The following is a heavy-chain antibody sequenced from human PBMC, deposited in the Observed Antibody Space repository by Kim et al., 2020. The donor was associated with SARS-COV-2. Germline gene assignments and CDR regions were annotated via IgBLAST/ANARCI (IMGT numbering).Heavy chain of an antibody. CDR1: GFTFSSYS. CDR3: ARGGRYSAAAGGTDY. J-gene: IGHJ4*02. D-gene: IGHD6-13*01. CDR2: ISSSSYI. Sequence: GGSLRLSCAASGFTFSSYSMNWVRQAPGKGLEWVSSISSSSYIYYADSVKGRFTISRDNAKNSLYLQMNSLRAEDTAVYYCARGGRYSAAAGGTDYWGQGTLVTVSS. V-gene: IGHV3-21*01.